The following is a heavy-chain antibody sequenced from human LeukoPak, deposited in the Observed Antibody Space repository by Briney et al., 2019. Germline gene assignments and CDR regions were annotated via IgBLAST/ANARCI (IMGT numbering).Heavy chain of an antibody. CDR3: ARDATMVRGVIRY. CDR1: GFTFSSYN. D-gene: IGHD3-10*01. V-gene: IGHV3-48*01. J-gene: IGHJ4*02. CDR2: ISSSSSTI. Sequence: PGGSLRLSCAASGFTFSSYNMNWVRQAPGKGLEWVSYISSSSSTIYYADSVKGRFTISRDNAKNSLYLQMNSLRAEDTAVYYCARDATMVRGVIRYWGQGTLVTVSS.